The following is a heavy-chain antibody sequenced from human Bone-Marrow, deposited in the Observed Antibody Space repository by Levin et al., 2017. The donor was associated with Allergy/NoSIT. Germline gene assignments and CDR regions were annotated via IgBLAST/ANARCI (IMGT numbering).Heavy chain of an antibody. V-gene: IGHV5-51*01. J-gene: IGHJ6*03. Sequence: GESLKISCKGSGYSFSKYWLGWVRQMPGRGLEWMGVIYPGDSDPRYSPSFQGQVTLSADTSISTAYLPWSSLKASDTATYYCARRVTDYSEPKYYYYYMDVWGNGTTVTVSS. CDR2: IYPGDSDP. D-gene: IGHD4-11*01. CDR3: ARRVTDYSEPKYYYYYMDV. CDR1: GYSFSKYW.